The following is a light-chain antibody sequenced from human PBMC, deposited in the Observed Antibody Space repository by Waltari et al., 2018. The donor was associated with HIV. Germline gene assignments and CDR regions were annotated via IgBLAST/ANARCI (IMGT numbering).Light chain of an antibody. CDR1: SSNIGNNA. Sequence: QSVLTQPPSVSAATRQRVTISCSGSSSNIGNNAVTWYQQVPGKAPKLLIYYDDLLSSGVSDRFSGSKSGTSASLAIRGLQSEDEAEYYCAAWDDYLNGYVFGSGTKVTVL. CDR2: YDD. V-gene: IGLV1-36*01. J-gene: IGLJ1*01. CDR3: AAWDDYLNGYV.